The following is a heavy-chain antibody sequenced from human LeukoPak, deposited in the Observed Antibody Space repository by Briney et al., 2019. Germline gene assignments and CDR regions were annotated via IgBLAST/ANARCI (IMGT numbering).Heavy chain of an antibody. CDR3: AKVFSFWIGLAAFDI. J-gene: IGHJ3*02. V-gene: IGHV3-23*01. Sequence: PGGPLRLSCAASGFIFSTYSISWVRQAPGKGLEWVSAISGSGGSIYYADSVKGRFTISRDNSKNTLYLQMSSLRAEDTATYYCAKVFSFWIGLAAFDIWGQGTMVTVSS. D-gene: IGHD3-3*01. CDR1: GFIFSTYS. CDR2: ISGSGGSI.